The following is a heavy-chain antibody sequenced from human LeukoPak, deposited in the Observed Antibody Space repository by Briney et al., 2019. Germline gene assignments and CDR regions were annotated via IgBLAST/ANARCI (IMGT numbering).Heavy chain of an antibody. V-gene: IGHV3-23*01. Sequence: GGSLRLSCAASGFTFSTYGMNWVRQAPGKGLEWVSAVSGSGSTTYYARSVKGRFTISRDNSKNTLYLQMNSLRAEDTAVYYCAKDLVEYYDSSGTFQHWGQGTLVTVSS. CDR1: GFTFSTYG. D-gene: IGHD3-22*01. CDR2: VSGSGSTT. J-gene: IGHJ1*01. CDR3: AKDLVEYYDSSGTFQH.